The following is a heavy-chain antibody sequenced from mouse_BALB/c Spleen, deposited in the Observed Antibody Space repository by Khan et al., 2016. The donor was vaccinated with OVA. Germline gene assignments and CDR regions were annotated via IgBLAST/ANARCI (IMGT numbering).Heavy chain of an antibody. CDR2: IWSGGST. CDR1: GFSLTNYG. V-gene: IGHV2-2*02. D-gene: IGHD2-14*01. J-gene: IGHJ4*01. CDR3: ARIFIGTTDYAMDY. Sequence: QVQLKESGPGLVQPSQSLSITCTVSGFSLTNYGVHWVRQSPGKGLDWLGVIWSGGSTDYNAAFISRLSISKDNSKSQVFFKMNSLQANDTAIYYCARIFIGTTDYAMDYWVQGTSVTVSS.